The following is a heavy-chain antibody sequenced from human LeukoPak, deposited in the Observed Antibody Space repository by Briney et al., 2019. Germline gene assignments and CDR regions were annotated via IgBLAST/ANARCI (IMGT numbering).Heavy chain of an antibody. V-gene: IGHV4-59*01. J-gene: IGHJ4*02. Sequence: PSETLSLTCTVSGGSISSYYWSWIRQPPGKGLEWIGYIYYSGSTNYNPSLKSRVTISVDTSKNQFSLKLSSVTAADTAMYYCARESDGSGWTNYFDYWGQGALVTVSS. CDR3: ARESDGSGWTNYFDY. CDR2: IYYSGST. D-gene: IGHD6-19*01. CDR1: GGSISSYY.